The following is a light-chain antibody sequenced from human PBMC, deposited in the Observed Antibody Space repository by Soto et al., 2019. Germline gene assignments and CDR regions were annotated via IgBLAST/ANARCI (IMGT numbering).Light chain of an antibody. CDR2: DAS. Sequence: IVLTKSPATLSLSPGERATLSCRASQSVSSYLAWYQQKPGQAPRLLIYDASNRATGIPARFSGSGSGTDFTLTISSLEPEDFAVYYCQQRRNWPPITFGQGTRLE. CDR3: QQRRNWPPIT. J-gene: IGKJ5*01. V-gene: IGKV3-11*01. CDR1: QSVSSY.